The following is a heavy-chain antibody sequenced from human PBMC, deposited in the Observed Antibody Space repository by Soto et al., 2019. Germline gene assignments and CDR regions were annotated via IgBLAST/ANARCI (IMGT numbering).Heavy chain of an antibody. V-gene: IGHV1-69*01. CDR1: GGTFSSYA. J-gene: IGHJ4*02. D-gene: IGHD4-17*01. CDR3: ARDERGGDYPFD. CDR2: IIPIFGTA. Sequence: QVQLVQSGAEVKKPGSSVKVSYKASGGTFSSYAISWVRQAPGQGLEWMGGIIPIFGTAKYAQKFQGRVTITADESTSTAYMELSSLRSEDTAVYYCARDERGGDYPFDWGQGTLVTVSS.